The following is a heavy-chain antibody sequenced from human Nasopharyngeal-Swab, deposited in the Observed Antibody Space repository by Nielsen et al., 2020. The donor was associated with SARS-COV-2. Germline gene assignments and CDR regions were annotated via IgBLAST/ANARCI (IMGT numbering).Heavy chain of an antibody. Sequence: SVKVSCKASGGTFSSYAISWVRQAPGQGLEWMGGIIPIFGTANYAQKFQGGVTITADESTSTAYMELSSLRSEDTAVYYCARGGYYGSGSYFHYYYGMDVWGQGTTVTVSS. J-gene: IGHJ6*02. V-gene: IGHV1-69*13. CDR3: ARGGYYGSGSYFHYYYGMDV. D-gene: IGHD3-10*01. CDR1: GGTFSSYA. CDR2: IIPIFGTA.